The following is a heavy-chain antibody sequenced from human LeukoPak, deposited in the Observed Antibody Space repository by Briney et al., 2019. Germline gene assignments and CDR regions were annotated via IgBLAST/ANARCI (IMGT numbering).Heavy chain of an antibody. Sequence: NPSETLSLTCTVSGGSIGSYYWSWIRQPPGKGLEWIGYIYYSGSTNYNPSLKSRVTLSVDTPKNQFSLKPSSVTAADTAVYYCARRDRGYYDSSGYYRPGVDFDYWGQGTLVTVSS. CDR1: GGSIGSYY. D-gene: IGHD3-22*01. CDR3: ARRDRGYYDSSGYYRPGVDFDY. J-gene: IGHJ4*02. CDR2: IYYSGST. V-gene: IGHV4-59*08.